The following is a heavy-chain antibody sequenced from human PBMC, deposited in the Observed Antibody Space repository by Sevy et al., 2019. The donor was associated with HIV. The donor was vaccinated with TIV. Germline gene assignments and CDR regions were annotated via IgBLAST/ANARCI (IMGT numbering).Heavy chain of an antibody. CDR2: INPSGCST. J-gene: IGHJ4*02. Sequence: ASVKVSCKASGYTFTSYYMHWVRQAPGQGLEWMGIINPSGCSTSYARKFQGRVTMTRDTSTSTVNMELRSLRSEDTAGYYCARTRDSSGYYYVSPFDYWGQGTLVTVSS. CDR3: ARTRDSSGYYYVSPFDY. D-gene: IGHD3-22*01. CDR1: GYTFTSYY. V-gene: IGHV1-46*01.